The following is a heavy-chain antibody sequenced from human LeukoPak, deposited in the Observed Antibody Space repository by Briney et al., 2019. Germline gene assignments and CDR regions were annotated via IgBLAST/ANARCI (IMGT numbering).Heavy chain of an antibody. Sequence: GGSLRLSCAASGFTVSSNYMSWVRQAPGKGLEWVSVIYSGGSTYYADSVKGRFTISRDNSKNTLYLQMNSLRAEDTAVYYCARDTALVGARAQLIWGQGTMVTVSS. D-gene: IGHD1-26*01. CDR3: ARDTALVGARAQLI. CDR1: GFTVSSNY. CDR2: IYSGGST. V-gene: IGHV3-53*05. J-gene: IGHJ3*02.